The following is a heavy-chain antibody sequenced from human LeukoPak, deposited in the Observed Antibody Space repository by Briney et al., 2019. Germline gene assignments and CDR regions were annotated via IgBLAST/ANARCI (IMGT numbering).Heavy chain of an antibody. D-gene: IGHD6-13*01. CDR3: ARGTAAAGVSVY. CDR2: IYYSGST. J-gene: IGHJ4*02. V-gene: IGHV4-61*08. Sequence: SETLSLTCTVSGGSISSGGYYWSWIRQPPGKGLEWIGYIYYSGSTNYNPSLKSRVTISVDTSKNQFSLKLSSVTAADTAVYYCARGTAAAGVSVYWGQGTLVTVSS. CDR1: GGSISSGGYY.